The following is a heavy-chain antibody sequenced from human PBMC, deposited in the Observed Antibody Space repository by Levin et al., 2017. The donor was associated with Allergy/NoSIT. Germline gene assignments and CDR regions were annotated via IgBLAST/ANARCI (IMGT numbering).Heavy chain of an antibody. J-gene: IGHJ4*02. CDR1: GFTFSSYW. D-gene: IGHD3-22*01. CDR2: IKQDGSEK. V-gene: IGHV3-7*04. Sequence: ASVKVSCAASGFTFSSYWMSWVRQAPGKGLEWVANIKQDGSEKYYVDSVKGRFTISRDNAKNSLYLQMNSLRAEDTAVYYCARGFLGITMIVVVPQTWGQGTLVTVSS. CDR3: ARGFLGITMIVVVPQT.